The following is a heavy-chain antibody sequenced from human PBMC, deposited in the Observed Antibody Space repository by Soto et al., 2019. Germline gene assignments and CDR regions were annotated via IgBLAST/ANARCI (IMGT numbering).Heavy chain of an antibody. V-gene: IGHV5-51*01. CDR2: IYPGDSDT. D-gene: IGHD1-26*01. CDR1: GYPFTTYW. Sequence: GESLKISCEASGYPFTTYWIGWVRQMPGKGLEWMGIIYPGDSDTRYSPSFQGQVTISADKSINTVYLQWSSLKVSDTAIYYWSRPQFHLALGEWGSWGQGTLVTVSS. CDR3: SRPQFHLALGEWGS. J-gene: IGHJ5*02.